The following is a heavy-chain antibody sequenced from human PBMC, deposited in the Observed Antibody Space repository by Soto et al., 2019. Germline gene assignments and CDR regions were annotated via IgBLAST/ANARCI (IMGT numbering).Heavy chain of an antibody. CDR1: GGSISSYY. CDR3: ARGTYYYYMDV. CDR2: IYYSGST. J-gene: IGHJ6*03. V-gene: IGHV4-59*08. Sequence: SETLSLTCTVSGGSISSYYWSWIRQPPGKGLEWIGYIYYSGSTNYNPSLKSRVTISVDTSKNQFSLKLSSVTAADTAVYYCARGTYYYYMDVWGKGTTVTVSS.